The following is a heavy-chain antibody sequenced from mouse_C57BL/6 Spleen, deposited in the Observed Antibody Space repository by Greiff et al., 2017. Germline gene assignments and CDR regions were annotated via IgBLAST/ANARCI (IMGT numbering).Heavy chain of an antibody. V-gene: IGHV5-17*01. CDR1: GFTFSDYG. Sequence: EVNLVESGGGLVKPGGSLKLSCAASGFTFSDYGMHWVRQAPEKGLEWVAYISSGSSTIYYADTVKGRFTISRDNAKNTLFLQMTSLRSEDTAMYYCARGDYYDYDEYFDYWGQGTTLTVSS. D-gene: IGHD2-4*01. J-gene: IGHJ2*01. CDR3: ARGDYYDYDEYFDY. CDR2: ISSGSSTI.